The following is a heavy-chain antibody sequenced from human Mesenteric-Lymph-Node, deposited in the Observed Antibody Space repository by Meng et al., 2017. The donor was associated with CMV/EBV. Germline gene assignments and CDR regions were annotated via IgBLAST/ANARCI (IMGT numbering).Heavy chain of an antibody. CDR3: ARGSSSWLGGV. Sequence: ASVKVSCKASGYTFTSYDINWVRQAPGHGLEWMGWISRDHASTKYAPKFQGRLTMTTDTSTSTAYMELRSLRSDDTAVYYCARGSSSWLGGVWGQGTTVTVSS. CDR1: GYTFTSYD. J-gene: IGHJ6*02. V-gene: IGHV1-18*01. CDR2: ISRDHAST. D-gene: IGHD6-13*01.